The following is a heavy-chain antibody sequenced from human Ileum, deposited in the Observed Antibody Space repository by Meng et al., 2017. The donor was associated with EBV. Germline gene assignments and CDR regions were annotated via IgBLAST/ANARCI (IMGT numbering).Heavy chain of an antibody. D-gene: IGHD1-7*01. CDR2: VYHRGDT. CDR3: GRDQGRELINH. J-gene: IGHJ4*02. V-gene: IGHV4-4*02. Sequence: VTLRGSWPGLAEPSGTLSLTCPVSGGSISSDIWWSWVRQHPGKGLEWIGEVYHRGDTNYNPSLKSRVDISVDKSKNQFYLSLFSVTAADTAVYYCGRDQGRELINHWGQGTLVTVSS. CDR1: GGSISSDIW.